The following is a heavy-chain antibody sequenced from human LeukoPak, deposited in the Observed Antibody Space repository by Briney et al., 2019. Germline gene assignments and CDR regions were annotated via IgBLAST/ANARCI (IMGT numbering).Heavy chain of an antibody. CDR2: IYYSGST. Sequence: SETLSLTCTVSGGSISSYYWSWIRQPPGKGLEWIGYIYYSGSTNYNPSLKSRVTISVDTSKNQFSLKLSSVTAADTAVYYCARDIVGVSGSYYKPLDYWGQGTLVTVSS. CDR1: GGSISSYY. V-gene: IGHV4-59*12. D-gene: IGHD3-10*01. CDR3: ARDIVGVSGSYYKPLDY. J-gene: IGHJ4*02.